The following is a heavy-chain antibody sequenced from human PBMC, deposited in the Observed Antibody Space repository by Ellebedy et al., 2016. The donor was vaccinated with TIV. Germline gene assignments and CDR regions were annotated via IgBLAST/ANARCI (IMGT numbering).Heavy chain of an antibody. V-gene: IGHV4-39*07. CDR2: IYYSGST. Sequence: SETLSLXXTVSGGSISSGSYYWGWIRQPPGKGLEWIGSIYYSGSTYYNPSLESRVTISVDTSKNLFSLNVKSVTAADTAVYFCARVATSGWSIGWLDPWGQGTLVTVSS. J-gene: IGHJ5*02. CDR1: GGSISSGSYY. CDR3: ARVATSGWSIGWLDP. D-gene: IGHD6-19*01.